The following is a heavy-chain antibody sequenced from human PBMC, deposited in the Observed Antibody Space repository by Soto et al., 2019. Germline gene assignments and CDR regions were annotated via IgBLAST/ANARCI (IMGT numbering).Heavy chain of an antibody. V-gene: IGHV4-31*03. CDR3: ARARMVRGIIYYYGMDV. D-gene: IGHD3-10*01. Sequence: PSETLSLTCTVSGGSISSDGNYWSWIRQHPGKGLEWIGYIYYSGSTNYNPSLKSRVTISVDTSKNQFPLKLNSVTAADTAVYYCARARMVRGIIYYYGMDVWGQGTTVTVSS. J-gene: IGHJ6*02. CDR2: IYYSGST. CDR1: GGSISSDGNY.